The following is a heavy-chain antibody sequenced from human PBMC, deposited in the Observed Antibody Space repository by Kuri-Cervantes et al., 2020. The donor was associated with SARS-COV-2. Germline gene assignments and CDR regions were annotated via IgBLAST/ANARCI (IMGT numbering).Heavy chain of an antibody. CDR2: IRYDGSNK. V-gene: IGHV3-30*02. J-gene: IGHJ6*03. D-gene: IGHD3-22*01. CDR1: GFTFSSYG. Sequence: GGSLRLSCAASGFTFSSYGMHWVRQAPGKGLEWVAVIRYDGSNKYYADSVKGRFTISRDNSKNTLYLQMNSLRAEDTAVYYCANQMISADKSYYYCYYIDVWGKGTTVTVSS. CDR3: ANQMISADKSYYYCYYIDV.